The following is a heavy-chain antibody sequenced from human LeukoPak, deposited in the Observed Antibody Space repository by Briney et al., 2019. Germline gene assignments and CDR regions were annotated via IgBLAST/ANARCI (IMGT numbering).Heavy chain of an antibody. CDR3: ASQYSSSRDYYSDY. D-gene: IGHD6-13*01. CDR2: IYHSGST. V-gene: IGHV4-4*02. J-gene: IGHJ4*02. CDR1: GGSISSSNW. Sequence: SGTLSLTCAVSGGSISSSNWWSWVRQPPGKGLEWIGEIYHSGSTNYNPSLKSRVTVSVDKSKNQFSLKLSSVTAADTAVYYCASQYSSSRDYYSDYWGQGTLVTVSS.